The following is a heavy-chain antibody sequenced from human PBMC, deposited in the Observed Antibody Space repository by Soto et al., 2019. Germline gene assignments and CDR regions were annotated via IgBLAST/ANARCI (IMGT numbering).Heavy chain of an antibody. CDR2: ISGYNGNA. J-gene: IGHJ4*02. D-gene: IGHD3-10*01. Sequence: VQLVQSGNVVQKPGSSVKVSCKTSGYTFSSYGIIWVRQAPGQGLEWMGWISGYNGNADYAQRFRGRVKMTTDTSTTTVFMELRGLRSDDTALYFCAREGWLGELLYWGQGSLVTVS. CDR3: AREGWLGELLY. V-gene: IGHV1-18*01. CDR1: GYTFSSYG.